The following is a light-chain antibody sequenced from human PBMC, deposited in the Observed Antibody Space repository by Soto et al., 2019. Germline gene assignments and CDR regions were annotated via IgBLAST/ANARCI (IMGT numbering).Light chain of an antibody. CDR2: GAS. V-gene: IGKV3-15*01. Sequence: ILITQSPATLSASPGETATLSCRASQYVSNKVAWYQQKPGQAPSLLILGASTRATGVPARFSGSGSGTEFTLSISSRQYAEFSVYYYKQYKERSPITFGQGTRLEIK. CDR1: QYVSNK. CDR3: KQYKERSPIT. J-gene: IGKJ5*01.